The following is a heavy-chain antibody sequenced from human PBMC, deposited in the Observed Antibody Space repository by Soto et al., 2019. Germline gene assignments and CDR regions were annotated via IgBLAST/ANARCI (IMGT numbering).Heavy chain of an antibody. CDR1: GFTFSSYA. V-gene: IGHV3-23*01. CDR3: AKVGSGSYSAHS. CDR2: ISFSGVNR. J-gene: IGHJ4*02. Sequence: GGSLRLSCAASGFTFSSYAMNWVRQAPGKGLEWVSTISFSGVNRHYADSVKGRFTISRDNSKNTLYLQMNSLRAEDTAIYYCAKVGSGSYSAHSWGQGTLVTVSS. D-gene: IGHD3-10*01.